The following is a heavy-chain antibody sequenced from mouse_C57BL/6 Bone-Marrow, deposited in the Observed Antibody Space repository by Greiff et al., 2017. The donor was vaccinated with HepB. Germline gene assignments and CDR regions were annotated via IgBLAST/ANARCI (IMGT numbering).Heavy chain of an antibody. J-gene: IGHJ4*01. CDR3: DGYYVNYYAMDY. CDR1: GFTFSNYW. V-gene: IGHV6-3*01. CDR2: IRLKSDNYAT. D-gene: IGHD2-3*01. Sequence: DVMLVESGGGLVQPGGSMKLSCVASGFTFSNYWMNWVRQSPEKGLEWVAQIRLKSDNYATHYAESVKGRFTISRDDSKSSVYLQMNNLRAEDTGIYYCDGYYVNYYAMDYWGQGTSVTVSS.